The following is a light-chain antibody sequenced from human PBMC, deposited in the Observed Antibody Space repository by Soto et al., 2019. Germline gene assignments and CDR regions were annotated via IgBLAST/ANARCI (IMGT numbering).Light chain of an antibody. CDR1: KLGEKY. CDR2: QDI. V-gene: IGLV3-1*01. CDR3: QAWDSSTAP. J-gene: IGLJ2*01. Sequence: SYELTQPPSVSVSPGQTAIITCSGDKLGEKYACWYQQKPGQSPVLVIYQDIKRPSGIPERFSGSNSGNTATLTIGGTQAMDEADYYCQAWDSSTAPFGGGTQLTVL.